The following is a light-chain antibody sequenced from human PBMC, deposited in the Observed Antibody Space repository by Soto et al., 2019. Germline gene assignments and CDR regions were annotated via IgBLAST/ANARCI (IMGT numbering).Light chain of an antibody. J-gene: IGKJ4*01. CDR2: KAS. CDR1: QSISPW. V-gene: IGKV1-5*03. Sequence: DIQMTQSPSTLSASVGDSVTITCRASQSISPWLAWYQQKPGKAPTLLIYKASSLEGGVPSRFSGSGSGTDFNITISGLQPDDFATYYCQQYNTYPLTFGGGTKVDIK. CDR3: QQYNTYPLT.